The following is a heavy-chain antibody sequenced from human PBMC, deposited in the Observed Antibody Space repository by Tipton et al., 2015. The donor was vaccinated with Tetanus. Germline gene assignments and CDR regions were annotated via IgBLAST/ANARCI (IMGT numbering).Heavy chain of an antibody. CDR1: GGSISSGGYS. CDR2: IYPRGST. D-gene: IGHD3-10*01. CDR3: ARSKLLWFGESLSGFDS. V-gene: IGHV4-30-2*06. J-gene: IGHJ4*02. Sequence: TLSLTCAVSGGSISSGGYSWNWIRQSPGKGLECIGYIYPRGSTDYNPSLKSRVTISVDTSKSQFSLRLTSVTAADTAVYYCARSKLLWFGESLSGFDSWGQGTLVTVSA.